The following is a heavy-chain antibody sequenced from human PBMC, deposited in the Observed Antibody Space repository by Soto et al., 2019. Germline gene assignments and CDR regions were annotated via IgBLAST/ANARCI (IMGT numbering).Heavy chain of an antibody. CDR3: TTDAQWGI. CDR1: GLTFNNAL. V-gene: IGHV3-15*07. Sequence: PGGSLILSCAASGLTFNNALMNWVRQAPGKGLEWVGRIKSKNDGGATEYSAPVKDRFTISRDDSKNTLYLQMNSLKTEDTAVYYCTTDAQWGIWGQGTMVTVSS. J-gene: IGHJ3*02. CDR2: IKSKNDGGAT. D-gene: IGHD2-8*01.